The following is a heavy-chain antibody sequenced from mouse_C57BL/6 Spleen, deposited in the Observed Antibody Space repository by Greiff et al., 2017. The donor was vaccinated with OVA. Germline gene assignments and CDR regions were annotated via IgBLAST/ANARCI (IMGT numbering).Heavy chain of an antibody. CDR2: INPNNGGT. Sequence: EVQLQQSGPELVKPGASVKISCKASGYTFTDYYMNWVKQSHGKSLEWIGDINPNNGGTSYNQKFKGKATLTVDKSSSTAYMELRSLTSEDSAVYYCARRGIYYGSSWDYFDYWGQGTTLTVSS. D-gene: IGHD1-1*01. CDR1: GYTFTDYY. J-gene: IGHJ2*01. CDR3: ARRGIYYGSSWDYFDY. V-gene: IGHV1-26*01.